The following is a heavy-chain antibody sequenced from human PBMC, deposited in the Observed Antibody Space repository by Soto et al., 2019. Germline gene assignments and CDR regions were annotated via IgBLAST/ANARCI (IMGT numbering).Heavy chain of an antibody. CDR3: ARVGYDFWSGYYKGDYYYGMDV. CDR2: INHSGST. D-gene: IGHD3-3*01. J-gene: IGHJ6*02. CDR1: GGSFSGYY. V-gene: IGHV4-34*01. Sequence: PSETLSLTCAVYGGSFSGYYWSWIRQPPGKGLEWIGEINHSGSTNYNPSLKSRVTISVDTSKNQFSLKLSSVTAADTAAYYCARVGYDFWSGYYKGDYYYGMDVWGQGTTVTVSS.